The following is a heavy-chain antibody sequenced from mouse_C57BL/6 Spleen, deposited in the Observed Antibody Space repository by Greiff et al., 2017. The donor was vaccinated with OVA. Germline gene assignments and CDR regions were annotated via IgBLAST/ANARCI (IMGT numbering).Heavy chain of an antibody. CDR3: ARDDYDNAMDY. CDR2: IYPSDSET. D-gene: IGHD2-4*01. V-gene: IGHV1-61*01. Sequence: QVQLQQPGAELVRPGSSVKLSCKASGYTFTSYWLDWVKQRPGQGLEWIGTIYPSDSETHYNQKFKDKATLTVDKSSSTAYMQLSSLTSEDSAVYYCARDDYDNAMDYWGQGTSVTVSS. CDR1: GYTFTSYW. J-gene: IGHJ4*01.